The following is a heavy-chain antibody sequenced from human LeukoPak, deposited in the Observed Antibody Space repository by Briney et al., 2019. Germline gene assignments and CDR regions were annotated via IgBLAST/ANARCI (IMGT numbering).Heavy chain of an antibody. CDR3: AKDLQLRDYYYYMDV. D-gene: IGHD2-2*01. CDR2: ISWDGGST. J-gene: IGHJ6*03. V-gene: IGHV3-43*01. Sequence: GGSLRLSCAASGFTFDDYTMHWVRQAPGKGLEWVSLISWDGGSTYYADSVKGRFTISRDNSKNSLYLQMNSLRTEDTALYYCAKDLQLRDYYYYMDVWGKGTTVTVSS. CDR1: GFTFDDYT.